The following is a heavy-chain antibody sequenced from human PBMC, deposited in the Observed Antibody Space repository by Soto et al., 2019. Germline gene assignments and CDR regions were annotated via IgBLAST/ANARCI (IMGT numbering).Heavy chain of an antibody. CDR3: ARPHYGRSGYYLDS. CDR1: GDSISSGGYS. D-gene: IGHD3-22*01. J-gene: IGHJ4*02. V-gene: IGHV4-30-2*01. Sequence: PSETLSLTCTVSGDSISSGGYSWSWIRQPPRKGLEWIGYIYQPGSTSYSPSLKSRVTITVDKSKNQFSLSLNSVTAADTAIYYCARPHYGRSGYYLDSWGQGTLVTVSS. CDR2: IYQPGST.